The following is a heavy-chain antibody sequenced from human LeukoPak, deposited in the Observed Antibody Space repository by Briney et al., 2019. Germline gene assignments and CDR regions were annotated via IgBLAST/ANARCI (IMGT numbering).Heavy chain of an antibody. D-gene: IGHD1-14*01. J-gene: IGHJ5*02. V-gene: IGHV1-2*02. CDR2: IDPHSGGT. Sequence: EASVKVSCKASGYTFSDYYIYWVRQAPGQGLEWMGWIDPHSGGTDYAQQGRVTMTRDTSISTAHMELRSLASDDTAVYYCARAGPGAWFDPWGQGTLVTVSS. CDR3: ARAGPGAWFDP. CDR1: GYTFSDYY.